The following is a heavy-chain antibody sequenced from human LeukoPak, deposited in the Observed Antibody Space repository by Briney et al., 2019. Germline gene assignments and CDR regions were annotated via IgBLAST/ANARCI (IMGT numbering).Heavy chain of an antibody. D-gene: IGHD3-16*02. CDR2: ISSSSSYI. J-gene: IGHJ3*02. V-gene: IGHV3-21*01. CDR1: GFTFSSYS. Sequence: GGSLRLSCAASGFTFSSYSMNWVRQAPGKGLEWVSSISSSSSYIYYADSVKGRFTISRDNAKNSLYLQMNSLRAEDTAVYYCARVNRGDAFDIWGQGTLVTVSS. CDR3: ARVNRGDAFDI.